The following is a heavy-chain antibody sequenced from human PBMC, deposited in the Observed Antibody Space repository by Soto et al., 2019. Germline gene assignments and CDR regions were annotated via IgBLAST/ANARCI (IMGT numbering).Heavy chain of an antibody. J-gene: IGHJ6*02. CDR2: IVPIYRSS. D-gene: IGHD2-15*01. CDR3: ARDDWCYHYDYYAMDI. V-gene: IGHV1-69*18. CDR1: GGAFNNYV. Sequence: QVQLVQSGAEMKTPGSSVNVSCTLSGGAFNNYVISWVRQAPGQGLEWVGSIVPIYRSSLFAQKFQGRVTLSADETTNTVYMKRSSLRTDDTAIYYCARDDWCYHYDYYAMDIWGQGPAVTVSS.